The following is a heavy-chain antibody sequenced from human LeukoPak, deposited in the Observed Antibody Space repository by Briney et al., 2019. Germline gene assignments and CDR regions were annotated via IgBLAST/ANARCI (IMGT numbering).Heavy chain of an antibody. CDR2: ISGGDRST. V-gene: IGHV3-23*01. Sequence: GGSLRLSCAASGFTFSSYAMSWVRQAPGRGPEWVSAISGGDRSTHYADSVKGRFTISRDNSKNTLYLQMNSLRAEDTAVYYCAKDGRGGLFDYWGQGTLVTVSS. D-gene: IGHD3/OR15-3a*01. CDR3: AKDGRGGLFDY. CDR1: GFTFSSYA. J-gene: IGHJ4*02.